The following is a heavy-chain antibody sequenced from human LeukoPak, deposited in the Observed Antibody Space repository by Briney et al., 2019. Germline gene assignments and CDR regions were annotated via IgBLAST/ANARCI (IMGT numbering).Heavy chain of an antibody. D-gene: IGHD1-26*01. V-gene: IGHV4-39*01. CDR3: ARHGATGVDY. J-gene: IGHJ4*02. Sequence: SETLSLTCTVSGDSITSSVYYWGWIRQPPGKGLEWIGSVNFIDGAYYNSSLKSRVTISVDSSKNQVPLKLSSVTAADTAVYYCARHGATGVDYWGQGTLVTVSS. CDR2: VNFIDGA. CDR1: GDSITSSVYY.